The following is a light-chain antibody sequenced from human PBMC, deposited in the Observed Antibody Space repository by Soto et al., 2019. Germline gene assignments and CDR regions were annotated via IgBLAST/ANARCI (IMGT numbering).Light chain of an antibody. J-gene: IGKJ1*01. CDR2: GAS. Sequence: VLTQSPVTLSVSPGERFTVCCSASQRLSSNLAWYQQRPGQAPRLLIYGASIRATDIPARFSGSGSGTEFTLTISSLQSEDFAVYYCQQYNNWPPTWTFGQGTKVDIK. CDR1: QRLSSN. CDR3: QQYNNWPPTWT. V-gene: IGKV3-15*01.